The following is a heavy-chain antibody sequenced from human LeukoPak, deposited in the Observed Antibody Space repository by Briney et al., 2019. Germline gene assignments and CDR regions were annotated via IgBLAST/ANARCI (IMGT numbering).Heavy chain of an antibody. CDR3: VRGGGPSYKYNAFDI. CDR2: ITNSGSIT. CDR1: GITFSIFE. D-gene: IGHD2-15*01. J-gene: IGHJ3*02. V-gene: IGHV3-48*03. Sequence: GGFLRPSCIVSGITFSIFEMNWVRQAPGKGLEWISYITNSGSITDYADSVKGRFTISRDNAENSLYLQMSSLRAEDTAVYYCVRGGGPSYKYNAFDIWGQGTMVTVSS.